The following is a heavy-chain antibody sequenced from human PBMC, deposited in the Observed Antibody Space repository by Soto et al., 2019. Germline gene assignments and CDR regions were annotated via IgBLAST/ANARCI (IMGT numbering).Heavy chain of an antibody. Sequence: QVQLQEAGPGLVKPSQTLSLTCTVSGGSINSGAYYWNWIRQHPGKGLDWIGYIHFSGSTYYNPSLKSRFAISTDTSNNPFPLRLSSVTAADTAVYSCARDQGVSYFDYWGPGALVTVAS. CDR3: ARDQGVSYFDY. V-gene: IGHV4-31*03. CDR2: IHFSGST. J-gene: IGHJ4*02. CDR1: GGSINSGAYY. D-gene: IGHD2-8*01.